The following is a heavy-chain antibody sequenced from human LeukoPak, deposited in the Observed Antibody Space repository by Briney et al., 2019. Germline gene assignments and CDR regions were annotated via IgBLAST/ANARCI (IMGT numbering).Heavy chain of an antibody. CDR1: GGSISSYY. CDR2: IYYSGST. J-gene: IGHJ6*03. CDR3: ARQTGLTYYYYMDV. Sequence: SQTLSLTCTVSGGSISSYYWSWIRQPSGKGLEWIGYIYYSGSTNYNPSLKSRVTISVDTSNNQFSLKLSSVTAADTAVYYCARQTGLTYYYYMDVWGKGTTVTVSS. D-gene: IGHD3-9*01. V-gene: IGHV4-59*08.